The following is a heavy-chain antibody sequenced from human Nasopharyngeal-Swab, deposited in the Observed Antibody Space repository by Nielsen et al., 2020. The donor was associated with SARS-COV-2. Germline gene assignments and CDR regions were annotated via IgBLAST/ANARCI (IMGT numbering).Heavy chain of an antibody. Sequence: GESLKISCAASGFTFSSYSMNWVRQAPGKGLEWVSSISSSSSYIYYADSVKGRFTISRDNAKNSLYLQMNSLRAEDTAVYYCARDPLNYYDSSGYYYGGNDAFDIWGQGTMVTVSS. CDR2: ISSSSSYI. V-gene: IGHV3-21*04. CDR3: ARDPLNYYDSSGYYYGGNDAFDI. J-gene: IGHJ3*02. D-gene: IGHD3-22*01. CDR1: GFTFSSYS.